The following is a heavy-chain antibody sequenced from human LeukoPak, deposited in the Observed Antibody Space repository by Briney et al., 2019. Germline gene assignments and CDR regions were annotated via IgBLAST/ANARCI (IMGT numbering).Heavy chain of an antibody. V-gene: IGHV3-33*06. D-gene: IGHD3-16*01. J-gene: IGHJ2*01. CDR3: AKVGEFETFANNRDWYFDL. Sequence: GGSLRLSCAASGFRFSDYGIHRLRQAPGKGLEWVAVIWFDGTETHYGDSVQGRFNISRDNSKNTVYLHMNRLRVEETAVYYCAKVGEFETFANNRDWYFDLWGRGTLVIVSS. CDR2: IWFDGTET. CDR1: GFRFSDYG.